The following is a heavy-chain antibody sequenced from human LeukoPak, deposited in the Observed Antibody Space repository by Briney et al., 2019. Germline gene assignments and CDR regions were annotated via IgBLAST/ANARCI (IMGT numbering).Heavy chain of an antibody. V-gene: IGHV3-30*04. D-gene: IGHD3-10*01. CDR2: ISYDGSNK. CDR1: GFTFSSYA. Sequence: GGSLRLSCAASGFTFSSYAMHWVRQAPGKGLEWVAVISYDGSNKYYADSVKGRFTISRDNAKNSLYLQMNSLRAEDTAVYYCARDVISHDAFDIWGQGTMVTVSS. J-gene: IGHJ3*02. CDR3: ARDVISHDAFDI.